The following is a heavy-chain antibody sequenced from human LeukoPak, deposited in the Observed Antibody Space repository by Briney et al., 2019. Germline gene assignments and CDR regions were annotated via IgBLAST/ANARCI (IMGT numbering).Heavy chain of an antibody. CDR3: ARDQRFLEWLPPYYYYYMDV. V-gene: IGHV1-2*02. CDR1: GYTFIGHY. CDR2: INPNSGGT. J-gene: IGHJ6*03. Sequence: ASVKVSCKTSGYTFIGHYMHWVRQAPGHGLEWMGWINPNSGGTNYAQKFQGRVTMTRDTSISTAYMELSRLRSDDTAVYYCARDQRFLEWLPPYYYYYMDVWGKGTTVTVSS. D-gene: IGHD3-3*01.